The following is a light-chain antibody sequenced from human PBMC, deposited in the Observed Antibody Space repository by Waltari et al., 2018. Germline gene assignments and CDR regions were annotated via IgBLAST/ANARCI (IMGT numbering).Light chain of an antibody. CDR1: QGITNY. J-gene: IGKJ1*01. CDR3: HNYNSAPRT. Sequence: IQMTQSPSSLSASVADRVTITCRASQGITNYLAWYQQKPGKVPKILIYAASTLQSGVPSRFSGSGSGTDFTLTISSLQPEDVATYYCHNYNSAPRTFGQGTKVEIK. V-gene: IGKV1-27*01. CDR2: AAS.